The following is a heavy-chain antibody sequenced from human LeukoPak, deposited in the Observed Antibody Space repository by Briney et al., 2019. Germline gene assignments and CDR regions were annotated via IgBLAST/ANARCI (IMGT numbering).Heavy chain of an antibody. CDR3: ARDQELLWFGELLSDNWFDP. Sequence: PSQTLSLTCTVCGGSISSGSYYWSWIRQPAGKGLEWIGRIYTSGSTNYNPSLKSRVTISVDTSKNQFSLKLSSVTAADTAVYYCARDQELLWFGELLSDNWFDPWGQGTLVTV. CDR2: IYTSGST. V-gene: IGHV4-61*02. J-gene: IGHJ5*02. D-gene: IGHD3-10*01. CDR1: GGSISSGSYY.